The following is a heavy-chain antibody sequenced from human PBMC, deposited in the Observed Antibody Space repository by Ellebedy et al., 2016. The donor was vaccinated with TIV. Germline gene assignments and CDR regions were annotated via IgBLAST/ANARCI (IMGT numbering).Heavy chain of an antibody. D-gene: IGHD5-12*01. V-gene: IGHV4-34*01. CDR3: ARGKIEGGGYDWGLDY. Sequence: SETLSLTXAVYGGSFSGYYWSWIRQPPGKGLEWIGEINHSGSTNYNPSLKSRVTISVDTSKNQFSLKLSSVTAADTAVYYCARGKIEGGGYDWGLDYWGQGTLVTVSS. J-gene: IGHJ4*02. CDR2: INHSGST. CDR1: GGSFSGYY.